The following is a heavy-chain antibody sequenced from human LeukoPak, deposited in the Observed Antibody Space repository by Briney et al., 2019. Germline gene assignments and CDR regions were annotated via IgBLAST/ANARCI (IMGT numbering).Heavy chain of an antibody. CDR3: TRLPNYGDNRFDP. CDR2: IRSKANSYAT. Sequence: GGSLRLSCAASGFTFSGSAMHWARQASGKGLEWVGRIRSKANSYATAYAASVKGRFTISRDDSKNTAYLQMNSLKTEDTAVYYCTRLPNYGDNRFDPWGQGTLVTVSS. V-gene: IGHV3-73*01. J-gene: IGHJ5*02. CDR1: GFTFSGSA. D-gene: IGHD3-16*01.